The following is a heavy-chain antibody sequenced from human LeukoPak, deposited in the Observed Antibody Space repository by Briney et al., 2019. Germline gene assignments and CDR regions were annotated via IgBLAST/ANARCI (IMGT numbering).Heavy chain of an antibody. J-gene: IGHJ4*02. CDR2: IDSDGSGT. CDR3: ATQWDY. CDR1: GFTFSSYW. Sequence: PGGSLRLSCAASGFTFSSYWMHWVRQVPGKGLVWVARIDSDGSGTSYADSVKGQFTISRDNAKNTLYLQMNSLRADDTAVYYCATQWDYWGQGTLVTVSS. D-gene: IGHD2-8*01. V-gene: IGHV3-74*01.